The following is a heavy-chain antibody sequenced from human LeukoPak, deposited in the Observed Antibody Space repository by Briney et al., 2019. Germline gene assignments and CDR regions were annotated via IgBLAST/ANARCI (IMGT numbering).Heavy chain of an antibody. D-gene: IGHD3-10*01. CDR1: GGSFSGYY. CDR3: ARHGETYYYGSGSYSDGFDY. CDR2: IYYSGST. Sequence: PSETLSLTCAVYGGSFSGYYWSWIRQPPGKGLEWIGYIYYSGSTNYNPSLKSRVTISVDTSKNQFSLKLSSVTAADTAVYYCARHGETYYYGSGSYSDGFDYWGQGTLVTVSS. V-gene: IGHV4-59*08. J-gene: IGHJ4*02.